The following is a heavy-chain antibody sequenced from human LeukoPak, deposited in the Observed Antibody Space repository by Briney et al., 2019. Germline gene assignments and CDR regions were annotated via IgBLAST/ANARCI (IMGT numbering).Heavy chain of an antibody. CDR1: GYTFTSYY. D-gene: IGHD3-10*01. J-gene: IGHJ4*02. V-gene: IGHV1-46*01. CDR2: INPSGGST. CDR3: ARAASRAGYYYGSGSRLNY. Sequence: GASVKVSCKASGYTFTSYYVHWVRQAPGQGLEWMGIINPSGGSTSYAQKFQGRVTMTRDTSTSTVYMELSSLRSEDTAVYYCARAASRAGYYYGSGSRLNYWGQGTLVTVSS.